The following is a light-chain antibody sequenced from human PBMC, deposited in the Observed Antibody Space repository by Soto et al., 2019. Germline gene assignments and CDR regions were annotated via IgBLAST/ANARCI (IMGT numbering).Light chain of an antibody. V-gene: IGKV3D-15*01. CDR3: HEYNTWPWT. CDR2: GVS. Sequence: EIVLTQSPGTLSLSPGERATLSCRASQTVSGSHLAWYQQKRGQAPRLLIYGVSSRATGIPDRFSGSGSGTEFILTISSLQSEDFAVYYCHEYNTWPWTFGQGTKVDIK. CDR1: QTVSGSH. J-gene: IGKJ1*01.